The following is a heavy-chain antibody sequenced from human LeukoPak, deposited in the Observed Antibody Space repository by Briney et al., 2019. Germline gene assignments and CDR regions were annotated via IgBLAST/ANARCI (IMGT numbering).Heavy chain of an antibody. D-gene: IGHD2-2*01. Sequence: GGSLRLSCAASGFTFSSYWMSWVRQAPGKGLEWVANINQDGSEKYYVDSLKGRFTISRDNAKNSLYLQMNSLRAEDTAVYYCARVGARYCSSTSCNGGDAFDIWGQGTMVTVSS. J-gene: IGHJ3*02. CDR3: ARVGARYCSSTSCNGGDAFDI. V-gene: IGHV3-7*04. CDR1: GFTFSSYW. CDR2: INQDGSEK.